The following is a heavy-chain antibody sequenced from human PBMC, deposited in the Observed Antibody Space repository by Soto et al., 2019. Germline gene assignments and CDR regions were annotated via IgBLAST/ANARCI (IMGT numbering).Heavy chain of an antibody. V-gene: IGHV1-18*04. Sequence: QVQLVQSGAEVKKPGASVKVSCKAFGYTFTNYGITWVRQAPGQGLEWMGWISYNGNTNYAQKYQGRVTMTTDTSTSTADMELRSLTSADTAVFYCARVEDYFDSSGYAHWGLGTLVTVSS. D-gene: IGHD3-22*01. CDR1: GYTFTNYG. CDR2: ISYNGNT. J-gene: IGHJ4*02. CDR3: ARVEDYFDSSGYAH.